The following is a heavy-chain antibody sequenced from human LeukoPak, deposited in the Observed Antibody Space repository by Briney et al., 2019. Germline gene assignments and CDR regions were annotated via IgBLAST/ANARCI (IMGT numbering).Heavy chain of an antibody. V-gene: IGHV1-8*01. Sequence: GASVKVSCKASGYTFTSYDINWVRQATGQGLEWMGWMNPNSGNTGYAQKFQGRVTITRNTSISTAYMELSSLRSEDTAVYYCARGATVTHYWYFDLWGRGTLVTVSS. J-gene: IGHJ2*01. D-gene: IGHD4-17*01. CDR2: MNPNSGNT. CDR1: GYTFTSYD. CDR3: ARGATVTHYWYFDL.